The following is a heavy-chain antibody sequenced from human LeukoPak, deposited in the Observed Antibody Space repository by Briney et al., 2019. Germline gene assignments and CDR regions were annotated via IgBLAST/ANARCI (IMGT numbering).Heavy chain of an antibody. J-gene: IGHJ4*02. D-gene: IGHD6-19*01. Sequence: SETLSLTCTVSGGSISSYYWSWIRQPPGKGLEWIGYIYYSGSTNYNPSLKSRVTIPVDTSKNQFSLKLSSVTAADTAVYYCARVADSSGWYWGFGRIDYWGQGTLVTVSS. CDR1: GGSISSYY. CDR3: ARVADSSGWYWGFGRIDY. V-gene: IGHV4-59*01. CDR2: IYYSGST.